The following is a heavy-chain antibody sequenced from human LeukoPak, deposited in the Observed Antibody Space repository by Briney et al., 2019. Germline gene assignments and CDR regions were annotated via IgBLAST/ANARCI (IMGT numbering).Heavy chain of an antibody. J-gene: IGHJ6*02. CDR1: GFTFSTYG. CDR3: AAPGVPAAYTYYYGMDV. D-gene: IGHD2-2*01. Sequence: GGSLRLSCAASGFTFSTYGMHWVRQAPGKGLEWVAFIRYDGSNKYYADSVKGRFTISRDNSKNTMYLQMNSLRAEDTAVYYCAAPGVPAAYTYYYGMDVWGQGTTVTVSS. CDR2: IRYDGSNK. V-gene: IGHV3-30*02.